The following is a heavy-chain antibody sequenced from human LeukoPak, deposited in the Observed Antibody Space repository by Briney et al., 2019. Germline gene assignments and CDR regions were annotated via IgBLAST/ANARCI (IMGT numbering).Heavy chain of an antibody. CDR3: AIAVAEDRDLDY. Sequence: ASVKVSCKASGYTFTSYGISWVRQAPGQGLEWMGWISAYNGNTNYAQKLQGRVTMTTDTSTSTAYMELSRLRSDDTAVYYCAIAVAEDRDLDYWGQGTLVTVSS. CDR1: GYTFTSYG. J-gene: IGHJ4*02. CDR2: ISAYNGNT. V-gene: IGHV1-18*01. D-gene: IGHD6-19*01.